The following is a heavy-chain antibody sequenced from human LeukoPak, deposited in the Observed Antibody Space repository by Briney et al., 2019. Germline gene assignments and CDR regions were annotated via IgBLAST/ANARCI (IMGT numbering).Heavy chain of an antibody. V-gene: IGHV4-34*01. J-gene: IGHJ6*04. Sequence: KASETLSLTCAVYGGSFSGYYWSWIRQPPGKGLEWIGEINHSGSTNYNPSLKSRVTISVDTSKNQFSLKLSSVTAADTAVYYCARHFEPSVAAGGALDVWGKGTTVTISS. D-gene: IGHD6-19*01. CDR2: INHSGST. CDR1: GGSFSGYY. CDR3: ARHFEPSVAAGGALDV.